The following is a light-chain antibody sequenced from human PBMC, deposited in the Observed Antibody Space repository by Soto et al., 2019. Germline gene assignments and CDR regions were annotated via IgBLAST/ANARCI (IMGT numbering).Light chain of an antibody. V-gene: IGKV3-11*01. Sequence: EIVLTQSPATLSLSPGERATLSWRASQSVNSRLAWYQQKPGQTPRLLIYDASTRATGIPTRFSGSGSETDFTLTISSLEPEDFAVYYCQHRMNWPLNFGQGTRLEIK. CDR3: QHRMNWPLN. CDR1: QSVNSR. J-gene: IGKJ5*01. CDR2: DAS.